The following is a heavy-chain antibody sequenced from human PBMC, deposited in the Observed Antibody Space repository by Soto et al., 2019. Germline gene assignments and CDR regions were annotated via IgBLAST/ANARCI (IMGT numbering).Heavy chain of an antibody. CDR2: IWYDGSNK. Sequence: QVQLVESGGGVVQPGRSLRLSCAASGFTFSSYGMHWVRQAPGKGLEWVAVIWYDGSNKDYADSVKGRFTIPRDNSKNRLYLQMTGMRAEDTAVYFCARGLKDGSSSHYGMDVCGQGTTVTVFS. J-gene: IGHJ6*02. D-gene: IGHD6-6*01. CDR1: GFTFSSYG. CDR3: ARGLKDGSSSHYGMDV. V-gene: IGHV3-33*01.